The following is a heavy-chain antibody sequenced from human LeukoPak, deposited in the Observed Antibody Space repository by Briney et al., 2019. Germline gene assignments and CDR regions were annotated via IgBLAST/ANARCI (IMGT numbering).Heavy chain of an antibody. D-gene: IGHD3-10*01. V-gene: IGHV3-7*01. CDR3: VRDSRTYGYF. CDR2: MKPDASHI. CDR1: GFSFSNFW. Sequence: PGGSLRLSCAASGFSFSNFWMAWVRQRPGEGLEWVANMKPDASHISYVDSVEGRFTISRDNAKNSPYLQMDSLRAEDTAVYYCVRDSRTYGYFWGRGTLVTVSS. J-gene: IGHJ4*02.